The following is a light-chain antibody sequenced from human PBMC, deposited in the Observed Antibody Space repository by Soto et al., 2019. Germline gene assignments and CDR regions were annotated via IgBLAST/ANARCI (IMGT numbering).Light chain of an antibody. CDR2: AAS. CDR1: PIISSW. Sequence: DIHMTQSPSSVSASVGDRVNITCRASPIISSWLAWYQQKPGRAPKLLIYAASSLQSGVPSRFSGSGSGTDFTLTISSLQPEDFATYYCQQSYSTPITFGQGTRLEIK. CDR3: QQSYSTPIT. J-gene: IGKJ5*01. V-gene: IGKV1-12*01.